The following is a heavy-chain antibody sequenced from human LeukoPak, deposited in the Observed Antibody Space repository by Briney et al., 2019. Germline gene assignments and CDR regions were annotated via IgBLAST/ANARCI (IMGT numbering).Heavy chain of an antibody. CDR2: IRYDGSNK. J-gene: IGHJ4*02. D-gene: IGHD3-16*01. Sequence: GGSLRLSCAASGFTFSSYGMHWVRQAPGKGLEWVAFIRYDGSNKNYVDSVKGRFTISRDNSKNTLYLQMNSLRAEDTAVYYCAKSVPAIWGEIDYWGQGTLVTVSS. CDR1: GFTFSSYG. CDR3: AKSVPAIWGEIDY. V-gene: IGHV3-30*02.